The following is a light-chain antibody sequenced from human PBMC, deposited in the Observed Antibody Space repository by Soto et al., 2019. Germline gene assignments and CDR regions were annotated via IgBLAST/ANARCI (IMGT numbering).Light chain of an antibody. Sequence: ETVMTQSPATLSVSPGGRATLSCRASQSVSSYLAWYQQRPGQPPRLLIYGASTRATGIPARFSGSGSGTEFSLTIGSLQSEDFAVYYCQQYNTWPPKYTFGQGTKLEIK. J-gene: IGKJ2*01. CDR3: QQYNTWPPKYT. CDR2: GAS. V-gene: IGKV3-15*01. CDR1: QSVSSY.